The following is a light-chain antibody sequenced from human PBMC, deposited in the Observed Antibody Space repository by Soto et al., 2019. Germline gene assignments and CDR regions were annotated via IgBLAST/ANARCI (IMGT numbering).Light chain of an antibody. V-gene: IGLV2-11*01. Sequence: QSALTQPRSVYGSPGQSVTISCTGTSSDVGGYNYVSWYQQHPGKAPKLMIYDVSKRPSGVPDRFSGSKSGNTASLTISGLQAEDEADYHCCSYAGSYTYVVFGGGTKLTVL. CDR2: DVS. CDR3: CSYAGSYTYVV. J-gene: IGLJ2*01. CDR1: SSDVGGYNY.